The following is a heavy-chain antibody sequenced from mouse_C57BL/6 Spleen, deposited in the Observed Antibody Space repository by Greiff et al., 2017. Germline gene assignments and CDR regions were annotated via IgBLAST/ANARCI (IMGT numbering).Heavy chain of an antibody. Sequence: QVQLQQPGAELVRPGTSVKLSCKASGYTFTSYWMHWVKQRPGQGLEWIGVIDPSDSYTNYNQKFKGKATLTVDTSSSTAYMQLSSLTSEDSAVYYCAGGSSRDFFDYWGQCTTLTVSS. CDR2: IDPSDSYT. J-gene: IGHJ2*01. V-gene: IGHV1-59*01. CDR1: GYTFTSYW. D-gene: IGHD1-1*01. CDR3: AGGSSRDFFDY.